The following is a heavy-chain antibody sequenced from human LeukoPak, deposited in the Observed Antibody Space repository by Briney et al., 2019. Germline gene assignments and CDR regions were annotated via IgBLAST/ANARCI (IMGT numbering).Heavy chain of an antibody. D-gene: IGHD2-2*01. CDR1: GFTFSDYY. V-gene: IGHV3-11*01. Sequence: GGSLRLSCAASGFTFSDYYMSWIRQAPGKGLEWVSYISSSGSTIYYADSVKGRFTISRDNAKNSLYLQMNSLRAEDTAVYYCAKAVVVVVPAARYYFDYWGQGTLVTVSS. CDR3: AKAVVVVVPAARYYFDY. CDR2: ISSSGSTI. J-gene: IGHJ4*02.